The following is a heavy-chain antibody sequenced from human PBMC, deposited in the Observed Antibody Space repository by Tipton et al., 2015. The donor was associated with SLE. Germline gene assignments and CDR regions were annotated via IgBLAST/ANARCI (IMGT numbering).Heavy chain of an antibody. CDR2: IYYSGST. V-gene: IGHV4-39*07. CDR3: ARLISAYDCNFDY. J-gene: IGHJ4*02. Sequence: TLSLTCTVSGGSINNSYYYWAWIRQPPGKGLEWIGSIYYSGSTSNNPSLKSRVTISVDTSTNRLSLQLSSVTAADTALYFCARLISAYDCNFDYWGQGTLDTVSS. D-gene: IGHD5-12*01. CDR1: GGSINNSYYY.